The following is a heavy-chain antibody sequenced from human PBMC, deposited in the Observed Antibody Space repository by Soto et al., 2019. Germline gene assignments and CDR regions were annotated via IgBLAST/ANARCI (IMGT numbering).Heavy chain of an antibody. V-gene: IGHV3-30-3*01. J-gene: IGHJ3*02. D-gene: IGHD3-10*01. CDR1: GFTFSSYA. CDR2: ISYDGSNK. CDR3: ATAAQRVSMVRGVRRGFDI. Sequence: ESGGGVVQPGRSLRLSCAASGFTFSSYAMHWVRQAPGKGLEWVAVISYDGSNKYYADSVKGRFTISRDNSKNTLYLQMNSLRAEDTAVYYCATAAQRVSMVRGVRRGFDIWGQGTMVTVSS.